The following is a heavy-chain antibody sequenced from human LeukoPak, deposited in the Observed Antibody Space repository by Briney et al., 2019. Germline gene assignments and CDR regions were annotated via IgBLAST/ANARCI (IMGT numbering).Heavy chain of an antibody. V-gene: IGHV3-11*01. CDR2: ISSSGSNI. CDR1: GFTFSDYY. CDR3: ARGHGEQQWLVASFDY. J-gene: IGHJ4*02. D-gene: IGHD6-19*01. Sequence: GGSLRLSCAASGFTFSDYYMCWVRQAPGKGLEWVSYISSSGSNIYYADSVKGRFTIARDNAKNSLYLQMNSLRAEDTAVYYCARGHGEQQWLVASFDYWGQGTLVTVSS.